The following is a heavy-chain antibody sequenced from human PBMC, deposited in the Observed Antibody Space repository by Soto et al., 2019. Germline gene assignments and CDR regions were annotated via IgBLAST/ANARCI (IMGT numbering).Heavy chain of an antibody. CDR2: IYYSGST. CDR3: ARAAAGELDY. Sequence: SETLSLTCTVSGGSISSYYWSWIRRPPGKGLEWIGYIYYSGSTNYNPSLKSRVTISVDTSKNQFSLKLSSVTAADTAVYYCARAAAGELDYWGQGTLVTVSS. CDR1: GGSISSYY. D-gene: IGHD6-13*01. V-gene: IGHV4-59*01. J-gene: IGHJ4*02.